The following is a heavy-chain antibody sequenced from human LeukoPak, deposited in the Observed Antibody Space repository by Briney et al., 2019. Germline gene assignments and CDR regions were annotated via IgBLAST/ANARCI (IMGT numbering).Heavy chain of an antibody. CDR1: GFTFSSYS. V-gene: IGHV3-21*01. J-gene: IGHJ4*02. CDR3: ARDQGYCSSTSCSNPNFDY. D-gene: IGHD2-2*01. CDR2: ISSSSSYI. Sequence: GGSLRLSCAASGFTFSSYSMNWVRQAPGKGLEWVSSISSSSSYIYYADSVKGRFTISRDNAKNSLYLQMNSLRAEDTAVYYCARDQGYCSSTSCSNPNFDYWGQGTLVTVSS.